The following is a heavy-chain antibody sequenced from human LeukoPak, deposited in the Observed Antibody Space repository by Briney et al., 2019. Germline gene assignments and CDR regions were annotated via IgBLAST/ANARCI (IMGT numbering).Heavy chain of an antibody. CDR3: AKGRGVSSGYYLN. V-gene: IGHV3-23*01. J-gene: IGHJ4*02. Sequence: GGSLRLSCAASGFTLSSYAMSWVRQAPGKGLEWVSAISGSGGSTYYADSVKGRFTISRDNSKNTLYLQMNSLRAEDTAVYYCAKGRGVSSGYYLNWGQGTLVTVSS. CDR2: ISGSGGST. D-gene: IGHD3-22*01. CDR1: GFTLSSYA.